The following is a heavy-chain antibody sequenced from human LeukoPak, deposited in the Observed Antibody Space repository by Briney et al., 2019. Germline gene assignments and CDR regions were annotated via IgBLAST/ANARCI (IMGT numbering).Heavy chain of an antibody. V-gene: IGHV3-33*01. Sequence: GGSLRLSCVASGFTFSSYGMHWVRQAPGKGLEWVAVIGDDGGKKYYADSVKGRFTISRDNSKNTLYLKMNSLRAEDTAVYYCAREGLTGSTNWFDSWGQGTLASVSS. CDR3: AREGLTGSTNWFDS. D-gene: IGHD1-7*01. J-gene: IGHJ5*01. CDR1: GFTFSSYG. CDR2: IGDDGGKK.